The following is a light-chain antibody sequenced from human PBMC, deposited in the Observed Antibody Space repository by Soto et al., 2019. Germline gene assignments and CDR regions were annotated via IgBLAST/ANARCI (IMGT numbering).Light chain of an antibody. Sequence: QSVLTQPPSVSGAPGQRVTISCTGSSSNIGAGYDVPWYQQLPGTAPKLLIYGNNNRPSGVPDAFSGSKSGTSASLAITGLQAEDEADYYCQSYDSSLSGSVFGGGTQLTVL. V-gene: IGLV1-40*01. CDR3: QSYDSSLSGSV. CDR2: GNN. J-gene: IGLJ2*01. CDR1: SSNIGAGYD.